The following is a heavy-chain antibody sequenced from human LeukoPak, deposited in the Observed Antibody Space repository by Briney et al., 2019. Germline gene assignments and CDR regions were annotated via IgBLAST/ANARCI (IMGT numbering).Heavy chain of an antibody. Sequence: GGSLRLSCAASGFSFSSYTMNWVRQAPGKGLEWVSSISSISPYIYYVDSVKGRFTISRDNAKNSLYLQMNSLRAEDTAVYYCARDISGYSQHWGQGTLVTVSS. D-gene: IGHD1-14*01. CDR3: ARDISGYSQH. J-gene: IGHJ1*01. CDR1: GFSFSSYT. CDR2: ISSISPYI. V-gene: IGHV3-21*01.